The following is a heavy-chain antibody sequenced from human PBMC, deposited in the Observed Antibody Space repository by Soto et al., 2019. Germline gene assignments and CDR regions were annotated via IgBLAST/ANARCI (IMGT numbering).Heavy chain of an antibody. D-gene: IGHD5-18*01. CDR2: IYYSGST. CDR1: GGSISSSSYY. CDR3: ASLIQLWTHYFDY. Sequence: QLQLQESGPGLVKPSETLSLTCTVSGGSISSSSYYWGWIRQPPGKGLEWIGSIYYSGSTYYNPSLTSRVTISVDTSKNQFSLKLSSVTAADTAVYYCASLIQLWTHYFDYWGQGTLVTVSS. V-gene: IGHV4-39*01. J-gene: IGHJ4*02.